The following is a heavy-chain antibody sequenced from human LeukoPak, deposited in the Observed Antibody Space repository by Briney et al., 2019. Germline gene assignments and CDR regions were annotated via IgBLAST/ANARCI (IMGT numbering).Heavy chain of an antibody. V-gene: IGHV3-30-3*01. CDR1: GFTFAIYA. Sequence: GGSLRLSCAASGFTFAIYAMHWVRQAPGKGLEWVAVISYGGNNKYYADSVKGRFTISRDNSKNTLYLQMNSLRAEDTAVYYCARDLVGGWDDSSGYYYGYFVYWGQGTLVTVSS. CDR3: ARDLVGGWDDSSGYYYGYFVY. D-gene: IGHD3-22*01. CDR2: ISYGGNNK. J-gene: IGHJ4*02.